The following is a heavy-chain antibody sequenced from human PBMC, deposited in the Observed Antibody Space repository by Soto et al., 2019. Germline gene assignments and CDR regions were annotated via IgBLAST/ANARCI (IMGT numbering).Heavy chain of an antibody. V-gene: IGHV3-23*01. Sequence: VGSLRLSCAASGLTFRSYPMTWVRQSPGKGLEWVAAISSGGGSTYHADSVKGRFTISRDNSKNTLYLQMNSLRVEDTAVYYCAKGHVQMDVWGQGTTVTVSS. CDR2: ISSGGGST. J-gene: IGHJ6*02. CDR3: AKGHVQMDV. CDR1: GLTFRSYP.